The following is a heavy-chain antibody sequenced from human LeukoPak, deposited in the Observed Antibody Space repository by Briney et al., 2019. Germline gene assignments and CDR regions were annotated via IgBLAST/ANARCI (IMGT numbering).Heavy chain of an antibody. D-gene: IGHD6-13*01. J-gene: IGHJ4*02. V-gene: IGHV4-38-2*02. CDR1: GYSISSGYY. CDR3: ASQAAGIHDY. CDR2: IYHSGST. Sequence: SETLSRTCTVSGYSISSGYYWGWIRQPPGKGLEWIGSIYHSGSTYYNPSLKSRVTISVDTSKNQFSLKLSSVTAADTAVYYCASQAAGIHDYWGQGTLVTVSS.